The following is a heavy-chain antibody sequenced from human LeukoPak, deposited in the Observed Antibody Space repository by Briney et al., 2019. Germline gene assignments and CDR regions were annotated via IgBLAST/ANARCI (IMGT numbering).Heavy chain of an antibody. J-gene: IGHJ4*01. CDR3: ARERGSLTGYLSIDY. D-gene: IGHD3-9*01. CDR2: INHRGST. V-gene: IGHV4-34*01. CDR1: GGSFSGYH. Sequence: KSSETLSLTCVVYGGSFSGYHWSWIRQSPGKGLEWIGGINHRGSTNYNPSLKRRVTMSLDTSKNQFSLKLSSVTAADTAVYYCARERGSLTGYLSIDYWGHGTLVTVSS.